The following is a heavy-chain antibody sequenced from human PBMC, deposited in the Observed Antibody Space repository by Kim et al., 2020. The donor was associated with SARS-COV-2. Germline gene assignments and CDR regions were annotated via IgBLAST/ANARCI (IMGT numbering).Heavy chain of an antibody. J-gene: IGHJ6*02. D-gene: IGHD4-17*01. CDR1: GFTFSSYA. CDR3: ARTTVTTGVYGMDV. CDR2: ISYDGSNK. Sequence: GGSLRLSCAASGFTFSSYAMHWVRQAPGKGLEWVAVISYDGSNKYYADSVKGRFTISRDNSKNTLYLQMNSLRAEDTAVYYCARTTVTTGVYGMDVWGQGTTVTVSS. V-gene: IGHV3-30*04.